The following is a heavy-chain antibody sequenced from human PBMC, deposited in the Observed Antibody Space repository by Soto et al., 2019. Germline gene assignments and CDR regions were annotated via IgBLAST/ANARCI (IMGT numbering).Heavy chain of an antibody. J-gene: IGHJ4*02. D-gene: IGHD1-26*01. CDR2: ISWNSGSI. CDR3: VKGSYGGSYYDYFVY. CDR1: GFNFDDYG. Sequence: EVQLVESGGGLVQPGRSLRLSCAASGFNFDDYGMHWVRQAPGKGLEWVSRISWNSGSIGYVDSVKGRFSISRDNAKNSLYLQMNSLRAEDTALYYCVKGSYGGSYYDYFVYWGQGTLVTVSS. V-gene: IGHV3-9*01.